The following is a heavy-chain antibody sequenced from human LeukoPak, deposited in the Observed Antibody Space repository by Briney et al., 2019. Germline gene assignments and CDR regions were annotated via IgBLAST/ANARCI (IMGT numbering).Heavy chain of an antibody. Sequence: GGALRLSCASSGFTLSRYSMHGVRQPPAKGLEGVSYISSSSSTIYNADLVTGRFTTSSDHAKNSLYLPMNSLRAEDTALYYCARGQGDFWSGYYYYNYMDVWGKGTTVTVSS. CDR3: ARGQGDFWSGYYYYNYMDV. D-gene: IGHD3-3*01. J-gene: IGHJ6*03. V-gene: IGHV3-48*04. CDR2: ISSSSSTI. CDR1: GFTLSRYS.